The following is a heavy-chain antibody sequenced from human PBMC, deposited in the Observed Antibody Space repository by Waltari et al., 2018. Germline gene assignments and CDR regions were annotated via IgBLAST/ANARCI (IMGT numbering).Heavy chain of an antibody. CDR1: GGSISSSNW. D-gene: IGHD6-13*01. CDR2: IYHSGST. J-gene: IGHJ5*02. CDR3: ARVMGSSWGQGWFDP. V-gene: IGHV4-4*02. Sequence: QVQLQESGPGLVKPSGTLSLTCAVSGGSISSSNWWSWVLQPPGKGLERIGEIYHSGSTNYNPSLKSRVTISVDKSKNQFSLKLSSVTAADTAVYYCARVMGSSWGQGWFDPWGQGTLVTVSS.